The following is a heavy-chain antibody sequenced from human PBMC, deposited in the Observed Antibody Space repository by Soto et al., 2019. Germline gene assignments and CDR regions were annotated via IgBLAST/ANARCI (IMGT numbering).Heavy chain of an antibody. CDR3: ARDQASLAAAWGGYYGMDV. Sequence: QVQLVQSGAEVKKPGSSVKVSCKASGGTFSSYAISWVRQAPGQGLEWMGGIIPIFGTANYAQKFQGRVKITADKSTSTAYMERSSLRSEDTAVYYCARDQASLAAAWGGYYGMDVWGQGTTVTVSS. CDR2: IIPIFGTA. CDR1: GGTFSSYA. V-gene: IGHV1-69*06. J-gene: IGHJ6*02. D-gene: IGHD6-13*01.